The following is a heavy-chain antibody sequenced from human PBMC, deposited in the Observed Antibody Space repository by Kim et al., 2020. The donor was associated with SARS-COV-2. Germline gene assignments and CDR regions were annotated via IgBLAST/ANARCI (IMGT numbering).Heavy chain of an antibody. J-gene: IGHJ4*02. CDR3: ARARTASIYYFDN. Sequence: SNPSLTSRVTISVDTSKNQFSLKLSSVTAADTAVYYCARARTASIYYFDNWGQGTLVIVSS. D-gene: IGHD2-21*01. V-gene: IGHV4-59*01.